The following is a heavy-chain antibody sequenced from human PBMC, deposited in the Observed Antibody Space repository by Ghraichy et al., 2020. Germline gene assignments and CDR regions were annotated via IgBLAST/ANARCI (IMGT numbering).Heavy chain of an antibody. J-gene: IGHJ4*02. Sequence: GGSLRLSCAASGFTFSSYSMNWVRQAPGKGLEWVSYISSSSSTIYYADSVKGRFTISRDNAKNSLYLQMNSLRDEDTAVYYCAKDSGRQYELLWPTYFDSWGQGTLVTVSS. CDR1: GFTFSSYS. CDR2: ISSSSSTI. CDR3: AKDSGRQYELLWPTYFDS. V-gene: IGHV3-48*02. D-gene: IGHD1-7*01.